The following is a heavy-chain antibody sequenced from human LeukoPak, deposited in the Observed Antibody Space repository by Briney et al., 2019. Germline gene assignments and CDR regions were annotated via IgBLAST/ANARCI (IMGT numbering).Heavy chain of an antibody. CDR3: AKDLRPDGVDNFDH. CDR1: GFNFNSYT. J-gene: IGHJ4*02. Sequence: GGSLRLSCAASGFNFNSYTMNWVRQAPGKGLQWVANILASGSPTYYADSVKGRFIISRDNSKNTVYLQMNSLRVENAAIYYCAKDLRPDGVDNFDHWGQGILVTVSS. V-gene: IGHV3-23*01. CDR2: ILASGSPT. D-gene: IGHD2-8*01.